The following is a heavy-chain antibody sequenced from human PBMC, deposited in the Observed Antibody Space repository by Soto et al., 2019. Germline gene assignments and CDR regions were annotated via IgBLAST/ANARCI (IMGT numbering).Heavy chain of an antibody. Sequence: ASVKLSCKASGYTFTSYGISWVRQAPGQGLEWMGWISAYNGNTNYAQKLQGRVTMTTDTSTSTAYMELRSLRSDDAAVYYCARLGGDSWYYYMDVWGKGTTVTVSS. CDR2: ISAYNGNT. V-gene: IGHV1-18*01. CDR1: GYTFTSYG. J-gene: IGHJ6*03. D-gene: IGHD2-21*01. CDR3: ARLGGDSWYYYMDV.